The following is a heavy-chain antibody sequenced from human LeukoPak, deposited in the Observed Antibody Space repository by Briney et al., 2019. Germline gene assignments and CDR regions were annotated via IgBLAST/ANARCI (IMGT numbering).Heavy chain of an antibody. Sequence: SETLSLTCAVYGGSFSGYYWSWIRQPPGKGLEWIGEINHSGSTNYNPSLKSRVTISADTSKNQFSLKLSSVTAADTAVYYCARGWYSSGWFQHWGQGTLVTVSS. CDR3: ARGWYSSGWFQH. J-gene: IGHJ1*01. CDR1: GGSFSGYY. V-gene: IGHV4-34*01. CDR2: INHSGST. D-gene: IGHD6-19*01.